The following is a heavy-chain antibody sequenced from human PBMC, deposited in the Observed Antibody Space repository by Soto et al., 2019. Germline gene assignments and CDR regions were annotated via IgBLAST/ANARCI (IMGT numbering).Heavy chain of an antibody. J-gene: IGHJ4*02. Sequence: EVQLVESGGGLVQPGGSLRLSCASSGFTFSYYWMSWVRQAPGKGLEWVATIKQDGSDKFYVDSVRGRFTISRDNAKNSLYLQMNRLRAEDTAVYYCARLTPLWGQGTLVTVSS. CDR3: ARLTPL. CDR2: IKQDGSDK. CDR1: GFTFSYYW. V-gene: IGHV3-7*01.